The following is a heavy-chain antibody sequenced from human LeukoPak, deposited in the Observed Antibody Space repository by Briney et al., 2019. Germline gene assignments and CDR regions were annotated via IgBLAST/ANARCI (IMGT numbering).Heavy chain of an antibody. D-gene: IGHD6-6*01. V-gene: IGHV4-4*07. CDR2: IYTTGTA. J-gene: IGHJ3*02. CDR1: GGSIGSYY. Sequence: PSETLSLTCLLSGGSIGSYYWSWIRQAAGKGPEWIGRIYTTGTADYNPSLKGRVFLSVDTSMDEFSLKVSSVTAADTAVYYCEGSSSMGDAFDIWGQGTMVTVSS. CDR3: EGSSSMGDAFDI.